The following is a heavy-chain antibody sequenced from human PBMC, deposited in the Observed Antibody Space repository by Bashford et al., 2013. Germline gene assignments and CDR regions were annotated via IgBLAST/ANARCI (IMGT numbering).Heavy chain of an antibody. CDR3: ARVSGERPETIDYFDY. CDR2: ISHSGGT. D-gene: IGHD1-1*01. Sequence: SETLSLTCAVSGGSFSGYSWSWIRQPPGKGLEWIGEISHSGGTNYCPSLKSRVTLSVDTSKKQLSPRLSSVTAADTAVYYCARVSGERPETIDYFDYWGQGTLVTVSS. J-gene: IGHJ4*02. V-gene: IGHV4-34*01. CDR1: GGSFSGYS.